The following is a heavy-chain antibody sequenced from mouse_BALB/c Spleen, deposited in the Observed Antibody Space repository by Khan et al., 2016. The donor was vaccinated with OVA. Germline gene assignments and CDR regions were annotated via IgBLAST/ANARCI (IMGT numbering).Heavy chain of an antibody. CDR1: GFNIKDTY. D-gene: IGHD2-1*01. CDR3: ASLCGNPFAI. V-gene: IGHV14-3*02. CDR2: IDPPNDDS. Sequence: VQLQQSGAELVKPGASVKLSCSASGFNIKDTYIHWMKQRPEQGLEWIGRIDPPNDDSKYGPKFQAKATLTADTSSNTAYLQLSSLTSEDTAVYYCASLCGNPFAIWGQGTLVSVSA. J-gene: IGHJ3*01.